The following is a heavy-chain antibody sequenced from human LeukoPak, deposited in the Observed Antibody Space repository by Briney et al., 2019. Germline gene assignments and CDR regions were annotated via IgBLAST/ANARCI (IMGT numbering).Heavy chain of an antibody. Sequence: ASVKVSCKAPGYTFSDYYMHWVRQAPGQGLEWMGWINPNTGGTNYAQKFQGRVTMTRDTSISTGYVELSRLRSDDTAVYYCARGGLYNWNIDYWGQGSLVTVSS. CDR3: ARGGLYNWNIDY. J-gene: IGHJ4*02. D-gene: IGHD1/OR15-1a*01. V-gene: IGHV1-2*02. CDR1: GYTFSDYY. CDR2: INPNTGGT.